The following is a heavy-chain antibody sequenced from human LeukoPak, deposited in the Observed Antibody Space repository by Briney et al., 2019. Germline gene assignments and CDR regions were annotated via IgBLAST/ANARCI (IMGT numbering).Heavy chain of an antibody. Sequence: ASVKVSCKTSGYTFTSYGISWVRQAPGQGLEWMGWISAYNGNTNYAQKLQGRVTMTTDTSTNTAYMELRSLRSDDTAVYYCARVQPIYDYSSYYAYWGQGTLVTVSS. D-gene: IGHD3-22*01. CDR3: ARVQPIYDYSSYYAY. V-gene: IGHV1-18*01. J-gene: IGHJ4*02. CDR1: GYTFTSYG. CDR2: ISAYNGNT.